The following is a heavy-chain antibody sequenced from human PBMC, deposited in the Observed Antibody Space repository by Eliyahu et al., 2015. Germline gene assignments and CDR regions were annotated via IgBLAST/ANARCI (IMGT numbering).Heavy chain of an antibody. CDR3: ARGGDRSGYRAFL. Sequence: VXHVSTDGSKTIHADSLKGPFTISRDNAKNTVYLQMNSLRAEDTAVYYCARGGDRSGYRAFLWGQGTLVTVSS. CDR2: VSTDGSKT. D-gene: IGHD3-22*01. J-gene: IGHJ4*02. V-gene: IGHV3-74*01.